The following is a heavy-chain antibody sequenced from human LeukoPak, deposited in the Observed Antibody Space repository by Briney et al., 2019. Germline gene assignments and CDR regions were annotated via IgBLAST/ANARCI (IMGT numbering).Heavy chain of an antibody. J-gene: IGHJ4*02. CDR3: ASSLDGSGSYDY. CDR2: IYYSGST. Sequence: SETLSLTCTVSGGSISSYYWSWIRQPPGRGLEWIGYIYYSGSTNYNPSLKSRVTISVDTSKNQFSLKLSSVTAADTAVYYCASSLDGSGSYDYWGQGTLVTVSS. V-gene: IGHV4-59*08. D-gene: IGHD3-10*01. CDR1: GGSISSYY.